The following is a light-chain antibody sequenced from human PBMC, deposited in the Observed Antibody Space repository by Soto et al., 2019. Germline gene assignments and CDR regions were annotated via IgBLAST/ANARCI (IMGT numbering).Light chain of an antibody. J-gene: IGKJ5*01. Sequence: DIQMTQSPSSLSASVGDRVTITFRASQNINNYLNWYQQKPGRAPKLLIYDASNLEAGVPSRFRGSGSGTDFTFTISRLQPEDIATYYCQQYENLPTFGQGTRLE. CDR2: DAS. CDR1: QNINNY. CDR3: QQYENLPT. V-gene: IGKV1-33*01.